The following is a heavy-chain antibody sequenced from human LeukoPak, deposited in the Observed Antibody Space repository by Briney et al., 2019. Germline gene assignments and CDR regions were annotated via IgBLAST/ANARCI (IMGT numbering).Heavy chain of an antibody. CDR1: GYTFTSYG. V-gene: IGHV1-18*01. J-gene: IGHJ4*02. D-gene: IGHD6-13*01. CDR2: ISAYNGNT. Sequence: VASVKVSCKASGYTFTSYGISWVRQAPGQGLEWMGWISAYNGNTNYAQKLQGRVTMTTDTSTSTAYMELRSLRSDDTAVYYCARIVTEYSSSWYVSRYFDYWGQGTLVTVSS. CDR3: ARIVTEYSSSWYVSRYFDY.